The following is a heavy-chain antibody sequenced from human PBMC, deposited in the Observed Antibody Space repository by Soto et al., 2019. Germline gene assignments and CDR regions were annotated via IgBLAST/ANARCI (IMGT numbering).Heavy chain of an antibody. V-gene: IGHV4-34*01. Sequence: SDTLSLTCAVYGGSFSGYYWSWIRQPPGKGLEWIGEINHSGSTNYNPSLKSRVTISVGTSKNQFSLKLSSVTAADTAVYYCARVPYYDILTGDDAFDIWGQGTMVNVSS. CDR3: ARVPYYDILTGDDAFDI. D-gene: IGHD3-9*01. CDR1: GGSFSGYY. J-gene: IGHJ3*02. CDR2: INHSGST.